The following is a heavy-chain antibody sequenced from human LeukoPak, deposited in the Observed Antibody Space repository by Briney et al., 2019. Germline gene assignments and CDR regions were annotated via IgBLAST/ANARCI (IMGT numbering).Heavy chain of an antibody. J-gene: IGHJ5*02. Sequence: ASVKVSCKASGYTFTGYYMHWVRQAPGQGLEWMGLVNPTGGSTGYAQKFQGRVTMTRDMSTSTDYMELSSLRSEDTAIYYCARDNSVGDNAWWFDPWGQGTLVTVSS. CDR2: VNPTGGST. CDR3: ARDNSVGDNAWWFDP. V-gene: IGHV1-46*01. D-gene: IGHD1-26*01. CDR1: GYTFTGYY.